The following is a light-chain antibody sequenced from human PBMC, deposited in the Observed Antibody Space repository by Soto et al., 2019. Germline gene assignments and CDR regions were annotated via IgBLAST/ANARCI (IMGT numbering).Light chain of an antibody. J-gene: IGLJ1*01. V-gene: IGLV2-18*02. Sequence: QSVLTQPPSVSGSPGQSVTISCTGTSSDVGKYDRVSWYQQPPGTAPRLIMYEVTNRPSGVPARFSGSKSGNTASLTISGLQAEEEADYFCTSYTSASRYVFGAGTKVTVL. CDR1: SSDVGKYDR. CDR3: TSYTSASRYV. CDR2: EVT.